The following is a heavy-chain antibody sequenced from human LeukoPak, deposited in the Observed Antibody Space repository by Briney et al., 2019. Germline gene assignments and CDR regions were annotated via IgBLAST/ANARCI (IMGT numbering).Heavy chain of an antibody. J-gene: IGHJ4*02. CDR2: IYYSGST. CDR3: ARDTAAAGTDY. Sequence: SETLSLTCTVSGGSISSSSYYWGWIRQPPGKGLEWIGSIYYSGSTYYNPSLKSRVTISVDTSKNQFSLKLSSVTAADTAVYYCARDTAAAGTDYWGQGTLVTVSS. CDR1: GGSISSSSYY. D-gene: IGHD6-13*01. V-gene: IGHV4-39*07.